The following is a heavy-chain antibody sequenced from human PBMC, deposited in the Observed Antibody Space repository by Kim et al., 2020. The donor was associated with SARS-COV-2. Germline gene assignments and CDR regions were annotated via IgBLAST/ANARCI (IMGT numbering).Heavy chain of an antibody. D-gene: IGHD3-10*01. J-gene: IGHJ6*02. CDR3: AKEITMVRGNPSYGMDV. CDR2: IWYDGSNK. Sequence: GGSLRLSCAASGFTFSSYGMHWVRQAPGKGLEWVAVIWYDGSNKYYADSVKGRFTISRDNSKNTLYLQMNSLRAEDTAVYYCAKEITMVRGNPSYGMDVWGQGTTVTVSS. V-gene: IGHV3-33*06. CDR1: GFTFSSYG.